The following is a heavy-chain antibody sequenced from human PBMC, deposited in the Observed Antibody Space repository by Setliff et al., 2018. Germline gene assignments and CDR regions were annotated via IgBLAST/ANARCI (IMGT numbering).Heavy chain of an antibody. CDR3: ARGDSGSPPDY. V-gene: IGHV1-8*02. Sequence: ASVKVSCKASGYTFINYEINWVRQTTGQGLEWMGGMNPNNGNTGYAQKFQGRVTMTRNTSISTAYMELSSLRSEDTAVYYCARGDSGSPPDYWGQGTLVTVSS. CDR2: MNPNNGNT. D-gene: IGHD1-26*01. J-gene: IGHJ4*02. CDR1: GYTFINYE.